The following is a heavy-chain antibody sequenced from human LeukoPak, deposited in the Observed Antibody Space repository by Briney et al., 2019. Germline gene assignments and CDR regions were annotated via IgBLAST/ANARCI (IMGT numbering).Heavy chain of an antibody. CDR1: GDSISSNF. J-gene: IGHJ4*02. D-gene: IGHD1-1*01. CDR3: ARAKPNWNPPGY. Sequence: SETLSLTCTVSGDSISSNFWSWIRQPPGKGLEWIGYIYNSGSTRYNPSLKSRATISEDTSKNQFSLKLNSVTAADTGVYYCARAKPNWNPPGYWGRGTLVTVSS. V-gene: IGHV4-59*08. CDR2: IYNSGST.